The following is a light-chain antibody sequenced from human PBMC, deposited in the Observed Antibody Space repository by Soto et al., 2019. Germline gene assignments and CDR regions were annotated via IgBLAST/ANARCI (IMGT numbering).Light chain of an antibody. CDR2: GAS. CDR1: QSVSSN. Sequence: EIVMTQSPATLSVSPGERATLSCRASQSVSSNLAWYQQRPGQAPRLLMYGASTRADGIPARFTGSGSGTEFTLTISSLQSEDFAVYYCQQYHIWPPWTSGQGTKVELK. V-gene: IGKV3-15*01. J-gene: IGKJ1*01. CDR3: QQYHIWPPWT.